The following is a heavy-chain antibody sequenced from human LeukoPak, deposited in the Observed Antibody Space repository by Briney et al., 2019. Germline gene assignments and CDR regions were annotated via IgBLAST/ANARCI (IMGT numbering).Heavy chain of an antibody. CDR3: ARHGSIAALFDL. V-gene: IGHV4-4*07. Sequence: PSETLSLTCTVSGDSTSSYYWSWIRQPAGKGLEWIGRIYSSGSTDYNPSLKSRVTLSVDTSKNQFSLKLSSVTAADTAVYYCARHGSIAALFDLWGRGTLVTVSS. D-gene: IGHD6-6*01. CDR1: GDSTSSYY. CDR2: IYSSGST. J-gene: IGHJ2*01.